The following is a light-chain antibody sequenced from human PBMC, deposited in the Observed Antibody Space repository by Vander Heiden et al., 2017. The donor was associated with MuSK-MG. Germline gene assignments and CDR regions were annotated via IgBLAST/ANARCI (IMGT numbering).Light chain of an antibody. CDR3: QQYNNWPPLT. Sequence: IMLSQTPATLSVSPGERTTPSCRASQSVSSNSAWYQQKPGQAPRLLIYGASTRATGIPARFSGSGSETEFTLTISSLQSEDFAVYYCQQYNNWPPLTFGGGTKVEIK. CDR1: QSVSSN. CDR2: GAS. J-gene: IGKJ4*01. V-gene: IGKV3-15*01.